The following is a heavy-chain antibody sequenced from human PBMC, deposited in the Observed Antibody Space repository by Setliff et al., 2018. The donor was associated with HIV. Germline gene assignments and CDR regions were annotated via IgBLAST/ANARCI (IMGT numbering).Heavy chain of an antibody. CDR1: GFTFSCYE. CDR2: ISSSGGII. D-gene: IGHD6-13*01. J-gene: IGHJ4*02. CDR3: ARDSSSWYEFYFDC. V-gene: IGHV3-48*03. Sequence: GESLTISCAASGFTFSCYEMNWVRQAPGKGLEWVSYISSSGGIIYYADSVKGRFTISRDNAKNSLYLQMNSLRAEDTAVYYCARDSSSWYEFYFDCWGQGTLVTVSS.